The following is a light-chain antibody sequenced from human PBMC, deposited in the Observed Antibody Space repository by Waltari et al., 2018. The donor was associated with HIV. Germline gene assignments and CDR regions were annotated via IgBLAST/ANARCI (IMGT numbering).Light chain of an antibody. J-gene: IGLJ2*01. V-gene: IGLV1-47*01. CDR2: FND. CDR1: SSNIGSNY. CDR3: ATWDDSLSGVV. Sequence: GTISCSGSSSNIGSNYVHWYQLLPGTTPKLLIYFNDQRPSRVPDRFSGSDSGTSASLAISGLRSEDEADYYCATWDDSLSGVVFGGGTKLTVL.